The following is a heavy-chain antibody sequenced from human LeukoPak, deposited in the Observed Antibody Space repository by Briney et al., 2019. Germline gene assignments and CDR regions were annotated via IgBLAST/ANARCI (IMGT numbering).Heavy chain of an antibody. CDR1: GFTFSSYA. CDR3: AKHVSRYFDSPSVY. CDR2: ISGSGGST. D-gene: IGHD3-9*01. V-gene: IGHV3-23*01. Sequence: PGGSLRLSCAASGFTFSSYAMSWVRQAPGKGLEWVSAISGSGGSTYYADSVKGRFTISRDNSKNTLYLQMNSLRAEDTAVYYCAKHVSRYFDSPSVYWGQGTLVTVSS. J-gene: IGHJ4*02.